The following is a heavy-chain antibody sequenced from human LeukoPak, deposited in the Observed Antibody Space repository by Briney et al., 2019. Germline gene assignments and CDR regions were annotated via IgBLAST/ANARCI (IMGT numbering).Heavy chain of an antibody. J-gene: IGHJ4*02. CDR2: ITYGGST. Sequence: KPSETLSLTCTVSGGSISNYFWSWIRQPPGKGLEWIGFITYGGSTDHNPSLKSRVTISVDASKNQFSLKLTSVTAADTAVYYCVRHTTSGWYQVVYWGQGTLVTVSS. D-gene: IGHD6-19*01. CDR1: GGSISNYF. V-gene: IGHV4-59*01. CDR3: VRHTTSGWYQVVY.